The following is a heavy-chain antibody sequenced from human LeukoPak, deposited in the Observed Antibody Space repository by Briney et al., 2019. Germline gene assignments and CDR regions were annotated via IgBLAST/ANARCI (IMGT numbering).Heavy chain of an antibody. CDR2: IYSGGST. D-gene: IGHD1-26*01. CDR1: GFTFSGYE. Sequence: GGSLRLSCAASGFTFSGYEMHWVRQAPGKGLEWVSVIYSGGSTYYADSVKGRFTISRDNSKNTLYLQMNSLRAEDTAVYYCARELPSVSGAFDIWGQGTMVTVSS. J-gene: IGHJ3*02. V-gene: IGHV3-53*01. CDR3: ARELPSVSGAFDI.